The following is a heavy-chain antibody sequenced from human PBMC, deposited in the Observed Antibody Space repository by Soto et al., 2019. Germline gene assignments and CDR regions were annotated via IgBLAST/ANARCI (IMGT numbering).Heavy chain of an antibody. CDR1: GLPCSSYS. CDR2: ISSSSSYI. Sequence: GGSLRLSSAASGLPCSSYSMNWVRQAPGKGLEWVSSISSSSSYIYYADSVKGRFTISRDNAKNSLYLQMNSLRAEDTAVYYCASVVTTVTPFDYWGQGTLVTVSS. D-gene: IGHD4-4*01. J-gene: IGHJ4*02. CDR3: ASVVTTVTPFDY. V-gene: IGHV3-21*01.